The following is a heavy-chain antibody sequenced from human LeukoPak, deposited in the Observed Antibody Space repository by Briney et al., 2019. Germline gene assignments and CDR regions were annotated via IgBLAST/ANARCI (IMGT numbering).Heavy chain of an antibody. V-gene: IGHV3-30*03. CDR1: GFTFSSYG. CDR3: TTNFNYYYYYYYMDV. D-gene: IGHD1-1*01. Sequence: GRSLRLSCAASGFTFSSYGMHWVRQAPGKGLEWVTVISYDGRKKNYVDSVKGRFTISRDNYKNTVYLQMNSLRAEDTAVYYCTTNFNYYYYYYYMDVWGKGTTVTVSS. J-gene: IGHJ6*03. CDR2: ISYDGRKK.